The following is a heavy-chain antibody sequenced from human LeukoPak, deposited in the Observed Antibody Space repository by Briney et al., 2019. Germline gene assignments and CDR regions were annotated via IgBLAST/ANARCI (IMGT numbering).Heavy chain of an antibody. CDR2: ISSSSSTI. CDR3: ARGWGNGWYDY. D-gene: IGHD6-19*01. CDR1: GFTISTYS. J-gene: IGHJ4*02. Sequence: GRSLRLSCAAPGFTISTYSMNWVRQAPGKGLEWVSFISSSSSTIYYADSVKGRFTISRDNAKNSLYLQMNSLRAEDTAVYFCARGWGNGWYDYWGQGTLVTVSS. V-gene: IGHV3-48*01.